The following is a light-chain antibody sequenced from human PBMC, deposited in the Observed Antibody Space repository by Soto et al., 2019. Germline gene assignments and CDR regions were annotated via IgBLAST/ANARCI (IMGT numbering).Light chain of an antibody. Sequence: DIQMTQSPSSLSASVGDIVPITCRAIQGIINYLAWYKQKPGKVPKLLIYAASTLQSGDPSRFSGSGSGTDFTLTISSLQPEGVATYYGQQYNSAPFTCRPGTKVDIK. J-gene: IGKJ3*01. CDR1: QGIINY. CDR2: AAS. V-gene: IGKV1-27*01. CDR3: QQYNSAPFT.